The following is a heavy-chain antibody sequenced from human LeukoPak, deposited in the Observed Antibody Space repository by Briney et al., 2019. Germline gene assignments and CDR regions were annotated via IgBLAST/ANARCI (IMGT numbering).Heavy chain of an antibody. J-gene: IGHJ4*02. CDR1: GGSFSGYY. D-gene: IGHD1-26*01. Sequence: SETLSLTCAVSGGSFSGYYWSWIRQPPGKGLEWIGEMNHSGSTNHNPSLKSRVSISVDKNQFSLKLTSVTAADTAVYYCTRGRGSFYDYWGQGTLVTVSS. V-gene: IGHV4-34*01. CDR2: MNHSGST. CDR3: TRGRGSFYDY.